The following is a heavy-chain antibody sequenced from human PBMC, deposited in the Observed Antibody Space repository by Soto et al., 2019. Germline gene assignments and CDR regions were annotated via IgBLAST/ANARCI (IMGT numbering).Heavy chain of an antibody. CDR3: ASARYFGVDV. CDR2: TYYTGST. CDR1: GGSMNAVTHY. V-gene: IGHV4-39*01. Sequence: PSETLSLPCSVSGGSMNAVTHYWAWIRQPTGKGLEWSATTYYTGSTHYNSSLKSRATISVDTSQNQFSLELTSVTAADTAVYDCASARYFGVDVWGHGTTVTVSS. J-gene: IGHJ6*02. D-gene: IGHD5-18*01.